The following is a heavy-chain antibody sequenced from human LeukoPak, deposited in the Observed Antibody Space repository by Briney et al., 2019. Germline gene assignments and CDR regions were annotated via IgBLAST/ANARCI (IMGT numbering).Heavy chain of an antibody. CDR1: GFTFDAYS. CDR3: VRWLDGYTPLDF. D-gene: IGHD5-24*01. Sequence: PGGSLRLSCAASGFTFDAYSMNWVRQAPGKGLEWVSSISTSGRYKNYAGSVRGRFTISRDNAKNSLFLQMDSLRVEDTATYYCVRWLDGYTPLDFWGQGTQVTVSS. V-gene: IGHV3-21*01. J-gene: IGHJ4*02. CDR2: ISTSGRYK.